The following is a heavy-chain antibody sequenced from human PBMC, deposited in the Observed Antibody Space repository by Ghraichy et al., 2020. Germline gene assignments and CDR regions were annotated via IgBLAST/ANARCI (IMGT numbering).Heavy chain of an antibody. D-gene: IGHD6-13*01. CDR1: GGSISSSSYY. J-gene: IGHJ5*02. CDR3: ARGIAAAGIRRLFDP. Sequence: SETLSLTCTVSGGSISSSSYYWGWIRQPPGKGLEWIGSIYYSGSTYYNPSLKSRVTISVDTSKNQFSLKLSSVTAADTAVYYCARGIAAAGIRRLFDPWGQGTLVTVSS. V-gene: IGHV4-39*01. CDR2: IYYSGST.